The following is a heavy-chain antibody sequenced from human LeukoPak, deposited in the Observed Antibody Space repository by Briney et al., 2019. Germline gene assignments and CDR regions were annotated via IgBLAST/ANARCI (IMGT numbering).Heavy chain of an antibody. V-gene: IGHV3-21*04. CDR3: ARDGSLTVVNHFDY. Sequence: GGSLRLSCAASGFTFNTYAMSWVRQAPGKGLEWVSSISSSSSYIYYADSVKGRFTISRDNAKNSLYLQMNSLRAEDTAVYYCARDGSLTVVNHFDYWGQGTLVTVSS. D-gene: IGHD4-23*01. CDR1: GFTFNTYA. J-gene: IGHJ4*02. CDR2: ISSSSSYI.